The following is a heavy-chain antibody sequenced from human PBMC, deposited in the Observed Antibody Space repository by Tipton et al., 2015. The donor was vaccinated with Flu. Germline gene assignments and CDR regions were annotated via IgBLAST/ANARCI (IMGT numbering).Heavy chain of an antibody. CDR1: GYTFNSYG. J-gene: IGHJ4*02. V-gene: IGHV1-18*01. CDR3: ARDLSDGERDY. D-gene: IGHD2-21*01. Sequence: QVQLVQSGAEVKKPGASVKVSCKASGYTFNSYGISWVRQAPGQGLEWMGWITAYNGNTKYAQEFQGRVTMTRDTSTRTVYMELRSLGLEDTAVYYCARDLSDGERDYWGQGTLVTVSS. CDR2: ITAYNGNT.